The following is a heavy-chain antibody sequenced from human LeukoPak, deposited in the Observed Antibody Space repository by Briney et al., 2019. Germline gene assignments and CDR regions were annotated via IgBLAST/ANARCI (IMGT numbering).Heavy chain of an antibody. V-gene: IGHV4-38-2*02. CDR1: HYSISSNCY. Sequence: SETLSLTCTVSHYSISSNCYWGWIRQPPGKGLEWIGSIYHSGSTYYNPSLKSRVTISVDTSKNQFSLKLTSVTAADTAVYYCARSSGYMSYWGQGTLVTVSS. J-gene: IGHJ4*02. D-gene: IGHD3-22*01. CDR2: IYHSGST. CDR3: ARSSGYMSY.